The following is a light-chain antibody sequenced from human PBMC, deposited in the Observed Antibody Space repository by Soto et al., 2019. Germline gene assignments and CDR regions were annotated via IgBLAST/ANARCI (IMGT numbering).Light chain of an antibody. CDR1: SSDVGAYDH. CDR3: CSYAGNSTWV. J-gene: IGLJ3*02. V-gene: IGLV2-11*01. CDR2: DVS. Sequence: QSALTQPRSVSGSPGQSVTISCTGTSSDVGAYDHVSWYQQHPGKAPKLMIYDVSKRPSGVPDRFSGSKSGNTASLTLSGLQGEEEADYYCCSYAGNSTWVFGGGTQLTVL.